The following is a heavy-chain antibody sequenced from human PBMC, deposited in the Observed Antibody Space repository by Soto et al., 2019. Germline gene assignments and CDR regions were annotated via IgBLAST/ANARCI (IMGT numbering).Heavy chain of an antibody. Sequence: SETLSLTCTVSGGSISSGNYYWSWIRQPPGKGLEWIGYIYYSGSTNYNPSLKSRVTISVDTSKNQFSLKLSSVTAADTAVYYCARAPRGNYGYPSYFDYWGQGTLVTVSS. V-gene: IGHV4-61*01. D-gene: IGHD3-10*01. CDR1: GGSISSGNYY. CDR2: IYYSGST. CDR3: ARAPRGNYGYPSYFDY. J-gene: IGHJ4*02.